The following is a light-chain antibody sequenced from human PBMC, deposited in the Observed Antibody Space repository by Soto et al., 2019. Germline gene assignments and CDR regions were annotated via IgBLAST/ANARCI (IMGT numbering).Light chain of an antibody. J-gene: IGLJ3*02. CDR1: SSNIGAGYD. CDR3: QSYDSSLSSSGV. Sequence: QYVLTQPPSVSGAPGQGVTISCTGSSSNIGAGYDVHWYRQLPGAAPKVLIYDDNDRPSGVPDRFSASKSGTSASLAITGLQAEDEADYYCQSYDSSLSSSGVFGGGTKVTVL. V-gene: IGLV1-40*01. CDR2: DDN.